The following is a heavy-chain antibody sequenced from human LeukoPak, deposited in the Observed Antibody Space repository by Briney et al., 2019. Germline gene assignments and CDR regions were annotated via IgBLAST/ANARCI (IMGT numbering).Heavy chain of an antibody. D-gene: IGHD2-2*01. CDR2: IIPIFGTA. J-gene: IGHJ5*02. V-gene: IGHV1-69*05. CDR3: ARDSGRVVPAAMRFDP. Sequence: ASVKVSCKAYGGTFSSYAISWVRQAPGQGLEWMGRIIPIFGTANYAQKFQGRVTITTDESTSTAYMELSSLRSEDTAVYYCARDSGRVVPAAMRFDPWGQGTLVTVSS. CDR1: GGTFSSYA.